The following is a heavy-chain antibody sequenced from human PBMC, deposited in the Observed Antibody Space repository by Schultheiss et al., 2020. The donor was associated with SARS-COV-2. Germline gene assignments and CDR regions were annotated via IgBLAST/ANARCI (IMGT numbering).Heavy chain of an antibody. CDR3: ARAVHCSGGSCLDY. V-gene: IGHV3-30-3*01. D-gene: IGHD2-15*01. Sequence: GGSLRLSCAASGFTFSSYAMHWVRQAPGKGLEWVAVISYDGSNKYYADSVKGRFTISRDNSKNTLYLQMNSLRAEDTAVYYCARAVHCSGGSCLDYWGQGTLVTVSS. CDR1: GFTFSSYA. J-gene: IGHJ4*02. CDR2: ISYDGSNK.